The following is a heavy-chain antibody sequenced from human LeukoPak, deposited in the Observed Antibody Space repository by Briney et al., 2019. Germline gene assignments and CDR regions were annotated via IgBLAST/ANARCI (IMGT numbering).Heavy chain of an antibody. J-gene: IGHJ5*02. V-gene: IGHV4-39*07. Sequence: PSETLSLTCTVSGGSISSSGYYWGWIRQPPGKGLEWIGEINHSGSTNYNPSLKSRVTISVDTSKNQFSLKLSSVTAADTAVYYCARLFGGSYTWFDPWGQGTLVTVSS. CDR1: GGSISSSGYY. CDR2: INHSGST. D-gene: IGHD1-26*01. CDR3: ARLFGGSYTWFDP.